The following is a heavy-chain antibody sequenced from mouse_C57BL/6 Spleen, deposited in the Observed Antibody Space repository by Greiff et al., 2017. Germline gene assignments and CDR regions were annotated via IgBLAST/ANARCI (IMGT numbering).Heavy chain of an antibody. CDR1: GYTFTDYY. CDR2: INPNNGGT. Sequence: EVQLQQSGPELVKPGASVKISCKASGYTFTDYYMNWVKQSHGKSLEWIGDINPNNGGTSYNQKFKGKATLTVDKSSSTAYMELRSLTSEDSAVYYCARIGKYAMDYWGHGTSVTVSS. D-gene: IGHD3-1*01. V-gene: IGHV1-26*01. J-gene: IGHJ4*01. CDR3: ARIGKYAMDY.